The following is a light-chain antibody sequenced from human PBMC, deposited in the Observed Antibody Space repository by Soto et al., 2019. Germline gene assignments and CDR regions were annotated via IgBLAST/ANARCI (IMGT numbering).Light chain of an antibody. V-gene: IGKV3-20*01. CDR1: QSVSSSQ. CDR2: DAS. J-gene: IGKJ1*01. CDR3: QLYGSSPPWT. Sequence: EIVLTQSPGTLSLFPGERATLSCRASQSVSSSQLAWYQQKPGQAPRLVIYDASTRATGIPDRFSGSGSGTDFPLTISRLEPEDFAVYHCQLYGSSPPWTFGQGTKVEIK.